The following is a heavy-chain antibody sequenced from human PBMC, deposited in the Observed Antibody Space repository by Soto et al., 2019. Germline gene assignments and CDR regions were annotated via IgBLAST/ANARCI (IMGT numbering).Heavy chain of an antibody. J-gene: IGHJ4*02. CDR3: TTDPSIAAASYYFDY. Sequence: ESLKISCAASGFTFSNAWMSWVRQAPGKGLEWVGRIKSKTDGGTTDYAAPVKGRFTISRDDSKNTLYLQMNSLKTEDTAVYYCTTDPSIAAASYYFDYWGQGTLVTVSS. V-gene: IGHV3-15*01. CDR2: IKSKTDGGTT. CDR1: GFTFSNAW. D-gene: IGHD6-13*01.